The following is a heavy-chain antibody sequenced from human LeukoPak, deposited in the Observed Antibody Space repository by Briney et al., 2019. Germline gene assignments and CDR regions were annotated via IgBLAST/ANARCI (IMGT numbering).Heavy chain of an antibody. D-gene: IGHD1-26*01. CDR2: IYYSGST. CDR1: GGSFSGYY. Sequence: SETLSLTCAVYGGSFSGYYWSWIRQPPGKGLEWIGYIYYSGSTNYNPSLKSRVTISVDTSKNQFSLKLSSVTAADTAVYYCARDPLGWGGVSGSYYFDYWGQGTLVTVSS. V-gene: IGHV4-59*01. J-gene: IGHJ4*02. CDR3: ARDPLGWGGVSGSYYFDY.